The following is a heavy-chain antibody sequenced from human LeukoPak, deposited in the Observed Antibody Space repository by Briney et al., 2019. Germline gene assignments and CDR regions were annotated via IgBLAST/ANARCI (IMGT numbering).Heavy chain of an antibody. CDR2: FDPEDGET. CDR1: GYTLTELS. Sequence: ASVKVSCKVSGYTLTELSMHWVRQAPGKGLEWMGDFDPEDGETIYAQKFRGRVTMTEDTSTDTAYMELSSLRSEDTAVYYCATGDIVVVPAAIWGQGTLVTVSS. V-gene: IGHV1-24*01. D-gene: IGHD2-2*01. CDR3: ATGDIVVVPAAI. J-gene: IGHJ4*02.